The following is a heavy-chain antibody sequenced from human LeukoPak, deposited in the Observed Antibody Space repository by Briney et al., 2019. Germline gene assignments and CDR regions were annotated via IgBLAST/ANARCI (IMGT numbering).Heavy chain of an antibody. CDR3: ARLGLVATITLVEGTNWFDP. CDR2: ISYDGSNK. J-gene: IGHJ5*02. D-gene: IGHD5-12*01. V-gene: IGHV3-30*04. CDR1: GFTFSSYA. Sequence: SGGSLRLSCAASGFTFSSYAMHWVRQAPGKGLEWVAVISYDGSNKYYADSVKGRFTISRDNSKNTLYLQMNSLRAEDTAVYYCARLGLVATITLVEGTNWFDPWGQGTLVTVSS.